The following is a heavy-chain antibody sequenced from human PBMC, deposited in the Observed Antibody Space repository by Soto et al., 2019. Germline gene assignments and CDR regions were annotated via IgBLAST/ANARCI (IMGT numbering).Heavy chain of an antibody. CDR2: ISGSGGST. D-gene: IGHD2-15*01. V-gene: IGHV3-23*01. Sequence: GGSLRLSCAASGFTFSSYAMSWVRQAPGKGLEWVSAISGSGGSTYYADSVKGRFTISRDNSKNTLCLQMNSLRAEDTAVYYCARASGYCSGGSCPVGWFDPWGQGTLVTVSS. CDR3: ARASGYCSGGSCPVGWFDP. CDR1: GFTFSSYA. J-gene: IGHJ5*02.